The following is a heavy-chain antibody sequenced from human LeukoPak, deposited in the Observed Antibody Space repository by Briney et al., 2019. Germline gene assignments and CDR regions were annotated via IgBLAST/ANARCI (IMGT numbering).Heavy chain of an antibody. CDR2: ISYDGSNK. CDR3: ASNYDSSGYGHDY. J-gene: IGHJ4*02. D-gene: IGHD3-22*01. CDR1: GFTFSSYA. Sequence: GGSLRLSCAASGFTFSSYAMHWVRHAPGKGLEWVAVISYDGSNKYYADSVKGRFTISRDNSKNTLYLQMNSLRAEDTAVYYCASNYDSSGYGHDYWGQGTLVTVSS. V-gene: IGHV3-30-3*01.